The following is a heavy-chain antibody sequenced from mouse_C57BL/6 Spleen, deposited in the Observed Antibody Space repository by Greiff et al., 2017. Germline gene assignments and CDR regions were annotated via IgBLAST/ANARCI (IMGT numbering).Heavy chain of an antibody. D-gene: IGHD1-1*01. CDR3: ARSDYYGHYWYFDV. Sequence: QVQLQQPGTELVKPGASVKLSCKASGYTFTSYWMHWVKQRPGQGLEWIGNINPSNGGTNYNEKFKSKATLTVDKSSSTAYMQLSSLTSEDSAVYYCARSDYYGHYWYFDVWGTGTTVTVSS. J-gene: IGHJ1*03. CDR1: GYTFTSYW. V-gene: IGHV1-53*01. CDR2: INPSNGGT.